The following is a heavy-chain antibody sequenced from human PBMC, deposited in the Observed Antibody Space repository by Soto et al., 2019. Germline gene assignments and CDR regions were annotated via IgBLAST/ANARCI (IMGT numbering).Heavy chain of an antibody. CDR1: GFTFSSYA. D-gene: IGHD3-3*01. V-gene: IGHV3-30-3*01. J-gene: IGHJ4*02. CDR2: ISYDGSNK. Sequence: QVQLLESGGGVVQPGRSLRLSCAASGFTFSSYAMHWVRQAPGKGLEWVAGISYDGSNKYYADSVKGRFTISRDNSKNTLYLQMNSLRAEDTAVYYCARGYEWSPDYWCQGTLVTVSS. CDR3: ARGYEWSPDY.